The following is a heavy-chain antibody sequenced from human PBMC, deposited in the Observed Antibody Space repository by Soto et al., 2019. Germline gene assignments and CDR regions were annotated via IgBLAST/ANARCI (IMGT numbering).Heavy chain of an antibody. V-gene: IGHV3-30-3*01. Sequence: PGGSLRLSCAASGFTFSSYAMHWVRQAPGKGLEWVAVISYDGSNKYYADSVKGRFTISRDNSKNTLYLQMNSLRAEDTAVYYCARDYNWMESGGAFAIWGQGTMVTVSS. CDR3: ARDYNWMESGGAFAI. CDR1: GFTFSSYA. CDR2: ISYDGSNK. J-gene: IGHJ3*02. D-gene: IGHD1-20*01.